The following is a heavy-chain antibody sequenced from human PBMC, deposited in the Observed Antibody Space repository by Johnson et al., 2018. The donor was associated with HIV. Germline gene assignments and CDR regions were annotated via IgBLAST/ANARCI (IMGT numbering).Heavy chain of an antibody. Sequence: VQLVESGGGLVQPGGSLRLSCAASGFTFSSYWMSWVRQAPGKGLEWVANIKEDGSAKYYVDSVKGRFTISRDNAKKSLYLQMNSLRAEETAVYYCATAAAGLDAFDVWGQGTMVTVSS. V-gene: IGHV3-7*03. J-gene: IGHJ3*01. CDR3: ATAAAGLDAFDV. D-gene: IGHD6-13*01. CDR2: IKEDGSAK. CDR1: GFTFSSYW.